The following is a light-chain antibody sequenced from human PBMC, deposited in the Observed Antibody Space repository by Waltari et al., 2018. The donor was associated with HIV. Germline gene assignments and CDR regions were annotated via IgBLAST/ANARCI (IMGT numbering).Light chain of an antibody. CDR1: PSVGSD. CDR2: DVS. CDR3: QQYSNWPPGWT. V-gene: IGKV3-15*01. J-gene: IGKJ1*01. Sequence: EIVMTQSPATLSVSPGERATLSCRASPSVGSDLAWYQQKPGQRPRLLIYDVSTRANGIPARFGGSGSGTEFTLTISSLQFGDFAVYYCQQYSNWPPGWTFGQGTKVEI.